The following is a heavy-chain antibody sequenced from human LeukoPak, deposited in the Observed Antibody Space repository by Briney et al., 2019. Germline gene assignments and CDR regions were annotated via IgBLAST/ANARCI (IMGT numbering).Heavy chain of an antibody. J-gene: IGHJ4*02. V-gene: IGHV4-38-2*02. CDR3: ASYSVLAEGFDY. Sequence: SETLSLTCTVSGYPISSGYYWGWIRQPPGKGLEWIGSIYHSGSTYYNPSLKSRVTISVDTSKNQFSLKLSSVTAADTAVYYCASYSVLAEGFDYWGQGTLVTVSS. CDR1: GYPISSGYY. CDR2: IYHSGST. D-gene: IGHD3-3*02.